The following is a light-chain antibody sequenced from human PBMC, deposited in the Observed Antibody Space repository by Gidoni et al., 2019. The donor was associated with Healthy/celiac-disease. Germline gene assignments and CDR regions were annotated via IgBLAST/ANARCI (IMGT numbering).Light chain of an antibody. CDR1: QSLLHSNGYNY. V-gene: IGKV2-28*01. CDR3: MQALQTPST. CDR2: LGS. J-gene: IGKJ2*02. Sequence: IVMTQSPLSLPVTPGEPASISCRSSQSLLHSNGYNYLDWYLQKPWQSPQLLIYLGSNRASGVPDRFSGSGSGTDFTLKISRVEAEDVGVYYCMQALQTPSTFGQGTKLEIK.